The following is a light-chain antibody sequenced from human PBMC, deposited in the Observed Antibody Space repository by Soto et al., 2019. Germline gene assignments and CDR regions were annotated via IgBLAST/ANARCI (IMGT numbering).Light chain of an antibody. V-gene: IGKV1-5*03. CDR3: QHYNSYSEA. J-gene: IGKJ1*01. CDR2: KAS. CDR1: QTISSW. Sequence: DIQMTQSPSTLSGSVGDRVTITCRASQTISSWLAWYQQKPGKAHKLLIYKASNLKSGVPSRFSGSGSGTEVTLTISSLQPDDFATYYCQHYNSYSEAFGQWTKVELK.